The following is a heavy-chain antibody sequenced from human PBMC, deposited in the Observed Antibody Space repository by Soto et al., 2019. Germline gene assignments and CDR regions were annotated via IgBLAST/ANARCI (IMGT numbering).Heavy chain of an antibody. V-gene: IGHV4-39*01. Sequence: SETLTLTCTVAGGSISSTSYYWGWIRQPPGKGLEWIGNIYYSGSTYYNPSLKSRVTISVDTSKTQFSLQLSSVTAADTAVYYCARHVYQLPSLPYYFDYWGQGALVTVSS. J-gene: IGHJ4*02. CDR3: ARHVYQLPSLPYYFDY. CDR1: GGSISSTSYY. D-gene: IGHD2-2*01. CDR2: IYYSGST.